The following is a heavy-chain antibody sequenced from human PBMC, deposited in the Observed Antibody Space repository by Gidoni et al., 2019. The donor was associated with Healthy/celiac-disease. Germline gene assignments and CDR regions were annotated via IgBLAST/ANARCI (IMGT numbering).Heavy chain of an antibody. V-gene: IGHV3-15*01. CDR3: TTGAPIVVVVAATLGDAFDI. CDR1: GFTFSNAW. CDR2: NKSKTDGGTT. D-gene: IGHD2-15*01. J-gene: IGHJ3*02. Sequence: VQLVESGGGLVKPGGSLSLSCAASGFTFSNAWTTWVRQAPGKGLEGVGRNKSKTDGGTTDYAEAVKGRFTISRDDSKNTLYLQMNSLKTEDTAVYYCTTGAPIVVVVAATLGDAFDIWGQGTMVTVSS.